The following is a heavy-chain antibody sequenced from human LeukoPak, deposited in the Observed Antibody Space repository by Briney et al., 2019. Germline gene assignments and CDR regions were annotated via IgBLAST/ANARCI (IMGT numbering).Heavy chain of an antibody. D-gene: IGHD3-10*01. CDR2: IAVDIGNT. CDR3: AADPYYYGSVNPEY. CDR1: GFNLNSSA. Sequence: ASVKVSCKASGFNLNSSAMQWVRQARGQRLEWIGWIAVDIGNTDYAQKFQERVTITRDMSTSTAYMELSSLRSEDTAVYYCAADPYYYGSVNPEYGGQGPRVTVSS. V-gene: IGHV1-58*02. J-gene: IGHJ4*02.